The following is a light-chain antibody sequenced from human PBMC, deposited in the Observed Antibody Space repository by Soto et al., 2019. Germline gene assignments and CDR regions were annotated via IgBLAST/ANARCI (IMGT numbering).Light chain of an antibody. J-gene: IGLJ2*01. CDR3: AAWDDSLSGVV. CDR1: SSNIGSNY. V-gene: IGLV1-47*01. CDR2: RNN. Sequence: QSVLTQAPSAPGTPGQRVTISCSGSSSNIGSNYVQWYQQLPGTAPKVLIYRNNQRPSGVPDRFSGSKSGTSASLAISGLLSEDGADYYCAAWDDSLSGVVFGGGTKLTVL.